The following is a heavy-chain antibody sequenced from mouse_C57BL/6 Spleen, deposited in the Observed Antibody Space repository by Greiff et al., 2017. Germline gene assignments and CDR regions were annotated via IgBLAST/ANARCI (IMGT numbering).Heavy chain of an antibody. J-gene: IGHJ2*01. CDR1: GYTFTSYW. Sequence: QVQLQQPGAELVKPGASVKVSCKASGYTFTSYWMHWVKQRPGQGLEWIGRIHPSDSDTNYNQKFKGKATLTVDKSSSTAYMQLSSLTSEDSAVYYCAINGPYDYDESPFDYWGQGTTLTVSS. D-gene: IGHD2-4*01. CDR3: AINGPYDYDESPFDY. V-gene: IGHV1-74*01. CDR2: IHPSDSDT.